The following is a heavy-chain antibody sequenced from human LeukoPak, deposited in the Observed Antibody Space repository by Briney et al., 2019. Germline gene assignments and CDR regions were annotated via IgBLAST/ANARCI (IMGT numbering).Heavy chain of an antibody. D-gene: IGHD2-2*01. CDR1: GGTFSSYA. Sequence: SVKVSCKASGGTFSSYAISWVRQAPGQGLEWMGGIIPIFGTANYAQKFQGRVTITADESTSTAYMELSSLRSEDTAVYYCARAEWEYQLPFDYWGQGTQVTVSS. CDR3: ARAEWEYQLPFDY. CDR2: IIPIFGTA. V-gene: IGHV1-69*01. J-gene: IGHJ4*02.